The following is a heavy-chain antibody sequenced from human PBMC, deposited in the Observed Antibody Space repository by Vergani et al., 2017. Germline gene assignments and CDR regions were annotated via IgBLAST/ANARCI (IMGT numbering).Heavy chain of an antibody. D-gene: IGHD2-8*02. CDR1: GFSSNTYW. CDR2: IDENGNRA. Sequence: EVQLVESGGGSVQSGGSLRLSCVALGFSSNTYWMHWVRQVPGKGLMWVARIDENGNRATYGDFEAGRFTNSRDNAKNTVFLQMNNLRADDAGVYYSVRTKYCTGIACNTRFDSWGQGALVTVSS. CDR3: VRTKYCTGIACNTRFDS. V-gene: IGHV3-74*03. J-gene: IGHJ5*01.